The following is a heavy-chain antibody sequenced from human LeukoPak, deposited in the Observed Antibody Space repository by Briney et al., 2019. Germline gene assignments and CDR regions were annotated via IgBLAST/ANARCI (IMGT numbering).Heavy chain of an antibody. Sequence: PETLSLTCTVSGGSISSYYWSWIRQPPGKGLEWIGYIYYSGSTNYNPSLKSRVTISVDTSKNQFSLKLSSVTAADTAVYYCARTRDGYNLQFDYWGQGTLVTVSS. CDR2: IYYSGST. J-gene: IGHJ4*02. CDR3: ARTRDGYNLQFDY. D-gene: IGHD5-24*01. V-gene: IGHV4-59*08. CDR1: GGSISSYY.